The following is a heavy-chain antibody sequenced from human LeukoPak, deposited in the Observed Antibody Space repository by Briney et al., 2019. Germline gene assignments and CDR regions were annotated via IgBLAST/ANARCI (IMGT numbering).Heavy chain of an antibody. Sequence: SETLSLTCTVSGYSISSGYYWGWIRQPPGKWLEWIGNIYHSGRTYYNPSLKSRVTISVDTSKNQFSLKLISVTAADTAVYYCAREGSSGYEPYYYYYMDVWGKGTTVTVSS. D-gene: IGHD3-22*01. V-gene: IGHV4-38-2*02. CDR3: AREGSSGYEPYYYYYMDV. CDR2: IYHSGRT. J-gene: IGHJ6*03. CDR1: GYSISSGYY.